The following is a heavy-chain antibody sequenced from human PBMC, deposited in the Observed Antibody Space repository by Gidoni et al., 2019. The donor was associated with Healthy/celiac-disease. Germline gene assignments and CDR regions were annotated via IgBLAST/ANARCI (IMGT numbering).Heavy chain of an antibody. D-gene: IGHD6-6*01. V-gene: IGHV3-23*01. Sequence: EVQLLESGGGLVQPGGSLRLSCAASGFTFSSYAMSWVRQAPGKGLGWVPAISGSGGSTYYADSVKGRFTISRDNSKNTLYLQMNSLRAEDTAVYYCAKDLKKYSRDYYYYMDVWGKGTTVTVSS. CDR1: GFTFSSYA. J-gene: IGHJ6*03. CDR3: AKDLKKYSRDYYYYMDV. CDR2: ISGSGGST.